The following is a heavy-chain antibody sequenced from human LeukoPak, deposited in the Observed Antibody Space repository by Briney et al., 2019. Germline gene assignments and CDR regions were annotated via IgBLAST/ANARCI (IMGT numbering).Heavy chain of an antibody. CDR1: GFTFRNYW. CDR2: INDDGSST. CDR3: ARDPVVSSSTSPYYFDY. Sequence: GGALRLSCAASGFTFRNYWMHWVRQAPGQGLVWVSRINDDGSSTYYADSVKGRFTISRDNAKNSLYLQMNSLRAEDTAVYYCARDPVVSSSTSPYYFDYWGQGTLVTVSS. V-gene: IGHV3-74*01. J-gene: IGHJ4*02. D-gene: IGHD2-2*01.